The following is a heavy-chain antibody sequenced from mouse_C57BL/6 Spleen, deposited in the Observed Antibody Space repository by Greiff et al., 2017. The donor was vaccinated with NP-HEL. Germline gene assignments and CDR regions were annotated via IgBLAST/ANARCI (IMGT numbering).Heavy chain of an antibody. V-gene: IGHV1-9*01. CDR3: ARPYDGYPSWFAY. CDR1: GYTFTGYW. CDR2: ILPGSGST. D-gene: IGHD2-3*01. Sequence: QVQLKQSGAELMKPGASVKLSCKATGYTFTGYWIEWVKQRPGHGLEWIGEILPGSGSTNYNEKFKGKATFTADTSSNTAYMQLSSLTTEDSAIYYCARPYDGYPSWFAYWGQGTLVTVSA. J-gene: IGHJ3*01.